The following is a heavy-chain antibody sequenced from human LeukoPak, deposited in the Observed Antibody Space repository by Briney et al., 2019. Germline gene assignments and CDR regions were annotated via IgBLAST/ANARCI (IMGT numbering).Heavy chain of an antibody. J-gene: IGHJ6*03. D-gene: IGHD4-17*01. CDR1: GGTFSSYA. V-gene: IGHV1-2*02. CDR2: INPNSGGT. Sequence: ASVKVSCKASGGTFSSYAISWVRQAPGQGLEWMGWINPNSGGTNYAQKFQGRVTMTRDTSISTAYMELSRLRSDDTAVYYCARAGHGDYYYYMDVWGKGTTVTVSS. CDR3: ARAGHGDYYYYMDV.